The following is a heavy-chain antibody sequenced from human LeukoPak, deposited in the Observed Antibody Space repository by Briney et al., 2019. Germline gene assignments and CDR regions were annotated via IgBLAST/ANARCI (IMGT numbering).Heavy chain of an antibody. CDR3: ARDVGVAGHFDY. J-gene: IGHJ4*02. V-gene: IGHV4-4*02. CDR1: GGSISSSNW. CDR2: IYHSGST. D-gene: IGHD3-3*01. Sequence: SETLSHTCAVSGGSISSSNWWSWVRQPPGKGLEWIGEIYHSGSTNYNPSLKSRVTISVGKSKNQFSLKLSSVTAADTAVYYCARDVGVAGHFDYWGQGTLVTVSS.